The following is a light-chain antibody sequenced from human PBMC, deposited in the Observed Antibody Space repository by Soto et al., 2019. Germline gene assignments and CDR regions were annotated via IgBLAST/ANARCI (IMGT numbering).Light chain of an antibody. V-gene: IGKV3-20*01. CDR3: QQYGSSSWT. CDR1: QSVSASY. J-gene: IGKJ1*01. CDR2: GAS. Sequence: ERVLTQSPGTLSFSPGERATLSCRASQSVSASYLAWYQQKPGQSPRLLINGASSRATGIPDRFSGSGSGTYFTLTTSRLEPEDFAVYYCQQYGSSSWTFGQGTKVDIK.